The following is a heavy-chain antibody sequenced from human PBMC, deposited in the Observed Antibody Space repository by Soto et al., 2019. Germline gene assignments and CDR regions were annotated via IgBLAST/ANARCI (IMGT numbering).Heavy chain of an antibody. V-gene: IGHV1-69*01. D-gene: IGHD2-21*02. CDR2: IIPIFGTA. CDR1: GGTFSSYA. J-gene: IGHJ6*02. CDR3: ASKYGGNSYYYYYGMDV. Sequence: QVQLVQSGAEVKKPGSSVKVSCKASGGTFSSYAISWVRQAPGQGLEWMGGIIPIFGTANYAQKFQGRVTITADESTSTAYMELSSLRSEDTDVYYCASKYGGNSYYYYYGMDVWGQGTTVTVSS.